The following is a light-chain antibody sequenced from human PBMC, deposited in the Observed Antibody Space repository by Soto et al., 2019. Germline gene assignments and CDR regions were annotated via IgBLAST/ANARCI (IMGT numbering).Light chain of an antibody. V-gene: IGLV2-14*01. J-gene: IGLJ1*01. Sequence: QSVLTQPASVSGSPRQSITISCTGTRRDVGGYNYVSWYQQYPGKSPKLLIYEVTHRPSGVSNRFSGSKSGNTASLTISGLQPQAEADYYCISYTITNTLPFVFGTGTKVTVL. CDR1: RRDVGGYNY. CDR2: EVT. CDR3: ISYTITNTLPFV.